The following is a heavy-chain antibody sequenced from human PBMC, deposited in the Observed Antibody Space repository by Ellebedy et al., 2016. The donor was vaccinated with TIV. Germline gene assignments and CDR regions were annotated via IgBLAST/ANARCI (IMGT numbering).Heavy chain of an antibody. V-gene: IGHV4-4*02. D-gene: IGHD3-10*01. CDR1: GGSISSSNW. Sequence: SETLSLXCTVSGGSISSSNWWNWVRQPPGRGLEWIGDVYHSGTTNYNPSLKNRVTISVDRSKNEFSLEMRSVTAADTAVYYCVRRSWLGFGGSYGLDVWGLGTTVIVS. CDR2: VYHSGTT. J-gene: IGHJ6*01. CDR3: VRRSWLGFGGSYGLDV.